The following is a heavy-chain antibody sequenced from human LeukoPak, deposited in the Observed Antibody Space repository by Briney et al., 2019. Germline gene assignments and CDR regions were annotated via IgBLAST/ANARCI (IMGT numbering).Heavy chain of an antibody. J-gene: IGHJ3*02. D-gene: IGHD6-6*01. Sequence: GGSLRLSCAASGFSFRSYSMNWVRQAPGKGLEWVSFISSSSTYIYYADSMKGRFTISRDDAKNSLFLQMNSLRGEDTAVYYCARIPYSSSLTDAFDIWGQGTMVTVYS. CDR3: ARIPYSSSLTDAFDI. V-gene: IGHV3-21*01. CDR2: ISSSSTYI. CDR1: GFSFRSYS.